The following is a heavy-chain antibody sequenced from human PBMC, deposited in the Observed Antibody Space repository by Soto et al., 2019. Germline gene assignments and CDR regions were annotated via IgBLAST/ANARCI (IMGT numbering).Heavy chain of an antibody. CDR2: IYWNDNK. V-gene: IGHV2-5*01. J-gene: IGHJ4*01. CDR3: AHSTGTVWLGELLSETIDY. CDR1: GFTLTRSGVG. Sequence: QITLKESGPTVVTPTQNLTLTCTVSGFTLTRSGVGVAWIRQPPGRTLEWLGIIYWNDNKNYSPSLRGRIRISKHTPKKQVVLTMSNMDPVDTATYFCAHSTGTVWLGELLSETIDYWGRGTLVTVSA. D-gene: IGHD3-10*01.